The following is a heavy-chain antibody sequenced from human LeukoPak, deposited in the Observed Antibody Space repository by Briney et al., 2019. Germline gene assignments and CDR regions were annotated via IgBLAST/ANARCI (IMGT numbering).Heavy chain of an antibody. Sequence: SETLSLTCTVSGYSISSGYYWGWIRQPPGKGLEWIGSIYYSGTTYYNPSLKSRVTISVDTSKSQFSLRLVSVTAADTAIYYCARHDGWRLGDLSFIPGAFFDYWGQGTLASVSS. CDR1: GYSISSGYY. D-gene: IGHD3-16*02. V-gene: IGHV4-38-2*02. J-gene: IGHJ4*02. CDR2: IYYSGTT. CDR3: ARHDGWRLGDLSFIPGAFFDY.